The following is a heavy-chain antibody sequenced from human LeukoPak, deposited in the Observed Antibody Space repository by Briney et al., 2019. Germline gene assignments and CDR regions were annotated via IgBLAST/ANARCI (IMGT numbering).Heavy chain of an antibody. D-gene: IGHD6-19*01. CDR3: VQTTGWPSFDY. Sequence: PSETLSLTCTTSGLPISRFFWNWVRQPPGKGLEWIGNIYDGVPTFFNPSLKSRVTISVDTSKGQFSLQLASVTAADTAVYYCVQTTGWPSFDYWGQGILVTVSS. CDR1: GLPISRFF. J-gene: IGHJ4*02. CDR2: IYDGVPT. V-gene: IGHV4-4*09.